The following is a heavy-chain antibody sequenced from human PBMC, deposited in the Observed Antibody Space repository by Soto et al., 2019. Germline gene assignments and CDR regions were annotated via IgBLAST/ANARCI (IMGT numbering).Heavy chain of an antibody. CDR3: ARAYCASTGCRYGSRFDS. J-gene: IGHJ5*01. Sequence: QVQLQESGPGLVKPSGTLSLTCAVSSGSISSNNWWSWVRQPPGKGLEWIAEISHSGATNYNPSLKSRVTMSVDKSQNQFSLKLSSVTAADTAVYYCARAYCASTGCRYGSRFDSRGQGTLVNVSS. CDR2: ISHSGAT. CDR1: SGSISSNNW. D-gene: IGHD2-2*01. V-gene: IGHV4-4*02.